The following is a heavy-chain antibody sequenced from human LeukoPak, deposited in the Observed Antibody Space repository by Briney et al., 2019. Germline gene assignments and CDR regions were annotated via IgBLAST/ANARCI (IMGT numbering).Heavy chain of an antibody. Sequence: SETLSLTCVVYGGSFSGYYWSWIRQSPGKGLEWIGEINHRGSTNYNPSLKRRVTISVDTSKNQFSLKLSSVTAADTAVYYCARSVVDWNVSFDIWGQGTMVTVSS. CDR2: INHRGST. J-gene: IGHJ3*02. CDR3: ARSVVDWNVSFDI. D-gene: IGHD1-1*01. V-gene: IGHV4-34*01. CDR1: GGSFSGYY.